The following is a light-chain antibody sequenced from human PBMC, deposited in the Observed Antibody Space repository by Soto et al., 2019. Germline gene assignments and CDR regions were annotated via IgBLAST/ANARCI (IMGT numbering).Light chain of an antibody. Sequence: VMTQSPATLSVSPGERATLSCRASQSISSNLAWYQQKLGQAPRLLMYGISRRATGIPDRFSGSGSGTDFTLTITRLEPEDFAVYYCQQYVTSSPRTFGQGTKVDIK. CDR1: QSISSN. J-gene: IGKJ1*01. CDR2: GIS. V-gene: IGKV3-20*01. CDR3: QQYVTSSPRT.